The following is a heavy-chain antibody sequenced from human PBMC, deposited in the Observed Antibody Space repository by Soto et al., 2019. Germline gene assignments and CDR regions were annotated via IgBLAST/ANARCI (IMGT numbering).Heavy chain of an antibody. D-gene: IGHD3-22*01. CDR2: IYSGGST. J-gene: IGHJ4*02. CDR3: ASNYYDTSGYPFDY. V-gene: IGHV3-53*01. Sequence: GGSLRLSCAASGFTVSSNYMTWVRQAPGKGLEWVSVIYSGGSTYYADSVKGRFTISRDNSKNTLYLQMNSLRAEDTAVYYCASNYYDTSGYPFDYWGQGTLVTVSS. CDR1: GFTVSSNY.